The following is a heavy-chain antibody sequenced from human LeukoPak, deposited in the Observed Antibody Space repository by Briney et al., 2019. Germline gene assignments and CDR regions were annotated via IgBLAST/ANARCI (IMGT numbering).Heavy chain of an antibody. J-gene: IGHJ5*02. V-gene: IGHV4-34*01. CDR2: INHSGST. CDR1: GGSFSGYY. CDR3: ASDGTGAGYYYDSSGYSS. Sequence: SETLSLTCAVYGGSFSGYYWSWIRQPPGKGLEWIGEINHSGSTNYNPSLKSRVTISVATSKNQFSLKLSSVTAADTAVYYCASDGTGAGYYYDSSGYSSWGQGTLVTVSS. D-gene: IGHD3-22*01.